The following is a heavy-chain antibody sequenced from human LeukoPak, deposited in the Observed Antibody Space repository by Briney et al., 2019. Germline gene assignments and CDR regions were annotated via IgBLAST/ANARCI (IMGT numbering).Heavy chain of an antibody. CDR3: ARAMGITMVRGVMD. CDR2: IIPILGIA. CDR1: GGTFSSYA. D-gene: IGHD3-10*01. J-gene: IGHJ4*02. Sequence: SVKVSCKASGGTFSSYAISWVRQAPGQGLEWMGRIIPILGIANYAQKFQGRVTITADKSTSTAYMELSSLRSEDTAVYYCARAMGITMVRGVMDWGQGTLVTVSS. V-gene: IGHV1-69*04.